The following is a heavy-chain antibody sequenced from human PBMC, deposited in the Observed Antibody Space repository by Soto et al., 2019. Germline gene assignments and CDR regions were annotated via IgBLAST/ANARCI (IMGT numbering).Heavy chain of an antibody. J-gene: IGHJ4*02. CDR2: ISAHNGNK. Sequence: QVQLVQSGAEVKKPGASVKVSCKASGYTFTSYGISWVRQAPGQGLEWMGWISAHNGNKKYAQKXQXXXTXXTDTSTSTAYMERRSLRSDDTAVYYCAREPNYFDYWGQGTLVTVSS. V-gene: IGHV1-18*01. CDR1: GYTFTSYG. CDR3: AREPNYFDY.